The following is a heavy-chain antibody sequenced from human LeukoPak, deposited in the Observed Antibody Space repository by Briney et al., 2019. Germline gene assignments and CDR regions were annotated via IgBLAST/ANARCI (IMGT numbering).Heavy chain of an antibody. CDR2: IYYSGST. V-gene: IGHV4-39*01. J-gene: IGHJ4*02. D-gene: IGHD2-2*01. Sequence: SETLSLTCTVSGGSISSSSYYWGWIRQPPGKGLEWIGSIYYSGSTYYNPSLKSRVTISVDTSKNRFSLKLSSVTAADTAVYYCASLLHCSSTSCLDYWGQGTLVTVSS. CDR3: ASLLHCSSTSCLDY. CDR1: GGSISSSSYY.